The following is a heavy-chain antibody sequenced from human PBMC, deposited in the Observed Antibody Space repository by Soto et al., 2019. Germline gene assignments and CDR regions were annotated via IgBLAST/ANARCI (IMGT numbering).Heavy chain of an antibody. CDR3: ARVGGVXARTFDY. D-gene: IGHD3-16*01. Sequence: PSETLSLTXTVSGGSINDFYWSWIRQPPGKGLEWIGYIYYSGSTDYNPSLKGRVTISVDTSKNQFSLKLRSVTAADTAVYYCARVGGVXARTFDYWGQGTLVTVSS. V-gene: IGHV4-59*01. CDR2: IYYSGST. J-gene: IGHJ4*02. CDR1: GGSINDFY.